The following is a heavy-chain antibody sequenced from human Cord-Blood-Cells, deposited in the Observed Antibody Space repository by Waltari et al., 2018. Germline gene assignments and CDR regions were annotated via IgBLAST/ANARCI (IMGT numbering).Heavy chain of an antibody. CDR2: INPNSGGT. J-gene: IGHJ4*02. D-gene: IGHD4-17*01. V-gene: IGHV1-2*04. Sequence: QVQLVQSGAEVKKPGASVKVSCKASGYTFTGYYMHWVRQPPGQGLEWMGWINPNSGGTNYAQKFQGWVTMTRDTSISTAYMELSRLRSDDTAVYYCARDYRGDYGDYYFDYWGQGTLVTVSS. CDR3: ARDYRGDYGDYYFDY. CDR1: GYTFTGYY.